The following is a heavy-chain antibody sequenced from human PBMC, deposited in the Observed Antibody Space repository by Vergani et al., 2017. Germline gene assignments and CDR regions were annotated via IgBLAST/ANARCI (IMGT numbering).Heavy chain of an antibody. J-gene: IGHJ4*02. CDR3: VADVPSQRSQIDF. V-gene: IGHV3-15*02. D-gene: IGHD3/OR15-3a*01. CDR2: IRNDGTT. CDR1: GFTFTSAW. Sequence: VYVVESGGTLVKPGESLRLSCAASGFTFTSAWMSWARQAPGKGLEWVGRIRNDGTTEYPAPVKGRFAISRDDSKNTVFLQMNSLKTDDTAVYFCVADVPSQRSQIDFWGRGTLVTVSS.